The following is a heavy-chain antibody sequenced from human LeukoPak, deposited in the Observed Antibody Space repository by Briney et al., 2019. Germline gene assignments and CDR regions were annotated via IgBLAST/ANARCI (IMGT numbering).Heavy chain of an antibody. J-gene: IGHJ6*02. CDR2: IRSSGTFT. CDR1: GFTFSRYS. CDR3: ARDGEAYSNLGDYYYYYGMDV. D-gene: IGHD6-13*01. Sequence: GGSLRLSCSASGFTFSRYSMNWVRQAPGRGLEWVSSIRSSGTFTYYADSVKGRFTISRDNAKNSLYLQMNSLRAEDTAVYYCARDGEAYSNLGDYYYYYGMDVWGQGTTVTVSS. V-gene: IGHV3-21*01.